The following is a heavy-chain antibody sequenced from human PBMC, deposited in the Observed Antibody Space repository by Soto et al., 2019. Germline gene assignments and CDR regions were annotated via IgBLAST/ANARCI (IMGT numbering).Heavy chain of an antibody. Sequence: GGSLRLSCAASGFTFSSYWMHWVRQAPGKGLVWVSRINSDGSSTSYADSVKGRFTISRDNAKNSLYLQMNSLRAEDTAVYYCAREEGIKLWILSAPSGYYMGVWGKGTRV. V-gene: IGHV3-74*01. D-gene: IGHD5-18*01. J-gene: IGHJ6*03. CDR2: INSDGSST. CDR3: AREEGIKLWILSAPSGYYMGV. CDR1: GFTFSSYW.